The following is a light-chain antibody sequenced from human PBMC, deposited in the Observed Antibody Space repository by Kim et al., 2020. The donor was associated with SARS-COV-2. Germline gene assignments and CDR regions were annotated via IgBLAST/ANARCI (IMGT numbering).Light chain of an antibody. V-gene: IGKV3-11*01. CDR3: QQRSNSYT. J-gene: IGKJ2*01. CDR2: DAS. CDR1: QTVSSY. Sequence: LFLTPGGRSTLSCRASQTVSSYLAWYQQKPGQAPRLLIYDASNRATGIPARFSGSGSGTDFTLTISSLEPEDFAVYYCQQRSNSYTFGQGTKLEI.